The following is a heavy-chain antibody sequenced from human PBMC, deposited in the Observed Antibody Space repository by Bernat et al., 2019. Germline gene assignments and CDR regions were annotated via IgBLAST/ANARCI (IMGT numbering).Heavy chain of an antibody. J-gene: IGHJ6*02. Sequence: EVQLLESGGVLVQPGGSLRLSFAAPGFTFSSYAMSWVRQAPGKGLEWVSAISGSGGRTYNADSAKGRFTISRDNSKNTLYLQMNSLRAEDTAVYYCARAQTPSVLDVWGQGTTVTVSS. CDR2: ISGSGGRT. D-gene: IGHD1-14*01. CDR3: ARAQTPSVLDV. V-gene: IGHV3-23*01. CDR1: GFTFSSYA.